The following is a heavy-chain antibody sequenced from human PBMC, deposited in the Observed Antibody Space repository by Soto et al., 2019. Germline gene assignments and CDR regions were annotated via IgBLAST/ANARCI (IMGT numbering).Heavy chain of an antibody. Sequence: GGSLRLSCAASGFTFSSYSMNWVRQAPGKGLEWVSSISSSSSYIYYADSVKGRFTISRDNAKNSLYLQMNSLRAEDTAVYYCARDKEGVFITIGYYYYGMDVWGQGTTVTVSS. V-gene: IGHV3-21*01. D-gene: IGHD3-3*01. CDR2: ISSSSSYI. J-gene: IGHJ6*02. CDR1: GFTFSSYS. CDR3: ARDKEGVFITIGYYYYGMDV.